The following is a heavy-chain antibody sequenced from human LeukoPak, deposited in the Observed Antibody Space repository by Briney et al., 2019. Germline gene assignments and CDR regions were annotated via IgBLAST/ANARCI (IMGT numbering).Heavy chain of an antibody. CDR3: TREGGRYCTSASCSNVVFDV. CDR2: IHSIVTVI. V-gene: IGHV3-48*03. J-gene: IGHJ3*01. Sequence: GGSPRHSCTAPRFTFSASEINSVREGPEEGLERVSYIHSIVTVIHYAESVKGGFIISRDNAKNSLYLQMNSLRAEDTCVYYCTREGGRYCTSASCSNVVFDVWGQGTVVTVS. D-gene: IGHD2-2*01. CDR1: RFTFSASE.